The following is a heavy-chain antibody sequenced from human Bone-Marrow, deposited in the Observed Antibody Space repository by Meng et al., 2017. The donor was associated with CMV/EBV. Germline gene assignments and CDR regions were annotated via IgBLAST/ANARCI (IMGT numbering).Heavy chain of an antibody. CDR2: MSNSISNK. CDR3: ARETLFDTAMVPSFDF. CDR1: GFTLTEYN. J-gene: IGHJ4*02. D-gene: IGHD5-18*01. Sequence: GESLKISCEVFGFTLTEYNMHWVRQAPGKGLEWLAYMSNSISNKYYADSVKGRFTISRDNAKNSLYLQMNSLRAEDTAVYYCARETLFDTAMVPSFDFRGQGTLVTVSS. V-gene: IGHV3-48*04.